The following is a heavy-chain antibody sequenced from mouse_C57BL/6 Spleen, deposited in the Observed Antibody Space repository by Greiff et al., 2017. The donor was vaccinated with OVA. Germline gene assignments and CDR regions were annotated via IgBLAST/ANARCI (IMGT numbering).Heavy chain of an antibody. Sequence: QVHVKQSGAELARPGASVKLSCKASGYTFTSYGISWVKQRTGQGLEWIGEIYPRSGNTYYNEKFKGKATLTADKSSSTAYMELRSLTSEDSAVYFCARGVYDYVAMDYWGQGTSVTVSS. CDR1: GYTFTSYG. J-gene: IGHJ4*01. CDR3: ARGVYDYVAMDY. V-gene: IGHV1-81*01. D-gene: IGHD2-3*01. CDR2: IYPRSGNT.